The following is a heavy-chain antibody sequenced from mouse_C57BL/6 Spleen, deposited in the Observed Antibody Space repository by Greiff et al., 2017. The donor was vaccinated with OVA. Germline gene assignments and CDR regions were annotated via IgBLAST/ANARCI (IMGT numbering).Heavy chain of an antibody. CDR3: ARRDYYGSSIFDY. CDR2: IDPSDSYT. Sequence: QVQLQQPGAELVKPGASVKLSCKASGYTFTSYWMQWVKQRPGQGLEWIGEIDPSDSYTNYNQKFKGKATLTVDTSSSTAYMQLSSLTSEDSAVYYCARRDYYGSSIFDYWGQGTTLTVSS. J-gene: IGHJ2*01. D-gene: IGHD1-1*01. CDR1: GYTFTSYW. V-gene: IGHV1-50*01.